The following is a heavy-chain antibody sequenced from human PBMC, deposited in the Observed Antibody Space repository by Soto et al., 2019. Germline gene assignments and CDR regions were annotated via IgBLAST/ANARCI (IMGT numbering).Heavy chain of an antibody. D-gene: IGHD2-2*02. Sequence: SVKVSCKASGGTFSSYAISWVRQAPGQGLEWMGGIIPIFGTANYAQKFQGRVTITADESTSTAYMELSSLRSEDTEVYYCASLGYCSSTSCYTGYYYYGMHVWGQGNTVTVSS. V-gene: IGHV1-69*13. CDR3: ASLGYCSSTSCYTGYYYYGMHV. CDR2: IIPIFGTA. CDR1: GGTFSSYA. J-gene: IGHJ6*02.